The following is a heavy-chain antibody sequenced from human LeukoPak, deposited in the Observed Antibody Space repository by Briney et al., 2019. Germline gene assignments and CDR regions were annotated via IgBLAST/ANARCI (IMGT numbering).Heavy chain of an antibody. J-gene: IGHJ6*03. CDR2: IIPIFGTA. D-gene: IGHD6-13*01. CDR1: GGTFSSYA. V-gene: IGHV1-69*05. CDR3: ARGPRAAAGTWGYYYYYMDV. Sequence: SVKVSCRASGGTFSSYAISWVRQAPGQGLEWMGGIIPIFGTANYAQKFQGRVTITTDESTSTAYMELSSLRSEDTAVYYCARGPRAAAGTWGYYYYYMDVWGEGTTVTVSS.